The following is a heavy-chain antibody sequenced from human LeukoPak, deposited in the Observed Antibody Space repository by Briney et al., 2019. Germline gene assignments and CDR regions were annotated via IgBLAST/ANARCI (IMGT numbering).Heavy chain of an antibody. CDR3: ARDSSITIFGVAYSYMDV. D-gene: IGHD3-3*01. CDR1: GCTFSSYA. CDR2: ISSNGVGT. V-gene: IGHV3-64*01. J-gene: IGHJ6*03. Sequence: PGGSLRLSCAASGCTFSSYAMHWVLQAPGKGLEYVSAISSNGVGTYYANSVKGRFTISRDNSKNTLYLQMGSLRAEDMAVYYCARDSSITIFGVAYSYMDVWGKGTTVTVSS.